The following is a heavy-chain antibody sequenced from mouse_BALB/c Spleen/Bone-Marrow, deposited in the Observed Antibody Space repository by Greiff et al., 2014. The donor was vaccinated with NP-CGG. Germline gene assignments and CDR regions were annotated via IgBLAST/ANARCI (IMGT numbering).Heavy chain of an antibody. Sequence: EVKLEESGGGLVKPGGSLKLSCAASGFTFSSYAMSWVRQTPEKRLEWVATITSGGTYTYYPDSVKGRFTISRDNTKNTLYLQMSSLRSEDTAMYYCARQRVYDYDWYFDVWGAGTTVTVSS. V-gene: IGHV5-9-3*01. J-gene: IGHJ1*01. CDR3: ARQRVYDYDWYFDV. CDR2: ITSGGTYT. D-gene: IGHD2-4*01. CDR1: GFTFSSYA.